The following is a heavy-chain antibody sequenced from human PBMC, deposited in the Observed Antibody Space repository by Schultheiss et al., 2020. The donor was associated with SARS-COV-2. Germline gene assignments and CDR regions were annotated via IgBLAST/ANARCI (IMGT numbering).Heavy chain of an antibody. V-gene: IGHV3-11*03. D-gene: IGHD4-17*01. J-gene: IGHJ4*02. CDR2: ISSSSPYT. Sequence: GGSLRLSCAASGFTFSDYYMSWIRQAAGKGLEWVSYISSSSPYTNYVDSVKGRFTISRDNAKNTLYLEMTSLTAEDTAIYYCARLRTYSYYFDYWGQGTLVTVSS. CDR1: GFTFSDYY. CDR3: ARLRTYSYYFDY.